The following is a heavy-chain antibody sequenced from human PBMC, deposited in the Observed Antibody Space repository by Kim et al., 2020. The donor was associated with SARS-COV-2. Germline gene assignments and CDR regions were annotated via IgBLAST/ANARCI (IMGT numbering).Heavy chain of an antibody. CDR2: IIPIFGTA. CDR3: ARVLHGGSREYYYYGMDV. Sequence: SVKVSCKASGGTFSSYAISWVRQAPGQGLEWMGGIIPIFGTANYAQKFQGRVTITADESTSTAYMELSSLRSEDTAVYYCARVLHGGSREYYYYGMDVWGQGTTVTVSS. V-gene: IGHV1-69*13. D-gene: IGHD2-15*01. J-gene: IGHJ6*02. CDR1: GGTFSSYA.